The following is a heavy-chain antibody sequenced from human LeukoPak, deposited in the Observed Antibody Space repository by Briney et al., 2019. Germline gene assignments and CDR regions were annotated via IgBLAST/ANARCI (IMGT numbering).Heavy chain of an antibody. CDR1: GYTFPSYF. CDR3: ARDCSGGSCYGSLDY. J-gene: IGHJ4*02. V-gene: IGHV1-46*01. CDR2: INPSGGST. D-gene: IGHD2-15*01. Sequence: GASVKVSCKASGYTFPSYFMHWVRQAPGQGLEWMGIINPSGGSTSYAQKFQGRVTMTRDTSTSTVYMELRSLRSEDTAVYYCARDCSGGSCYGSLDYWGQGTLVTVSS.